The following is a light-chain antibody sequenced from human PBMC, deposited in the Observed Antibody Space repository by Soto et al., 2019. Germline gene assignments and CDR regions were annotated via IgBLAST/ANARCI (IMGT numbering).Light chain of an antibody. V-gene: IGKV1-5*03. Sequence: DIQMTQSPSTLSASVGDRVTITCRASQSISSWLAWYQQKPGKAPKLLIYKASSLESGVPSRFSGSGSGTEFTLTISSLQPDDFAVYYCHQYNTWPFCTFGPGTRSISN. CDR3: HQYNTWPFCT. CDR2: KAS. J-gene: IGKJ3*01. CDR1: QSISSW.